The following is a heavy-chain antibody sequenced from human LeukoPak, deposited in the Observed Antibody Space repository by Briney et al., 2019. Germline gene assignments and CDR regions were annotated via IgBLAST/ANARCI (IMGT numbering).Heavy chain of an antibody. Sequence: HPGGSLRLSCAASGFTFSSYGMHWVRQAPGKGLEWVAVIWYDGSNKYYADSVKGRFTISRDNSKNTLYLQMNSLRAEDTAVYYCAKEGGEWLRPSYFDYWGQGTLVTVSS. CDR3: AKEGGEWLRPSYFDY. D-gene: IGHD5-12*01. J-gene: IGHJ4*02. CDR2: IWYDGSNK. CDR1: GFTFSSYG. V-gene: IGHV3-33*06.